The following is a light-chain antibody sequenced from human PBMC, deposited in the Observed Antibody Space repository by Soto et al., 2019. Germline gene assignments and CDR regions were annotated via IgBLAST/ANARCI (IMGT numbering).Light chain of an antibody. V-gene: IGKV1-13*02. CDR2: DAS. Sequence: QMTQSPSSLSASVGDRVTITCRANQDISYYLAWYQQKQGKVPKLLIYDASSLESGVPSRFSGSGSGTEFTLTISSLQPDDFATYYCQQYNSYSGTFG. CDR1: QDISYY. J-gene: IGKJ1*01. CDR3: QQYNSYSGT.